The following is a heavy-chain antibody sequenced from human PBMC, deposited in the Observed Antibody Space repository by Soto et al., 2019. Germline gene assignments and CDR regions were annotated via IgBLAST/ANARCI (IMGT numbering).Heavy chain of an antibody. CDR1: GFSLSTSGVG. Sequence: QITLKESGPTLVKPTQTLTLTCTFSGFSLSTSGVGVGWIRQPPGKALEWLALIYWDDYKRYSPSLKSRPTTPKATPKKPVVPTTDHIGPVDPATYHCAHRPGSGSYNYWGQGTLVTVSS. CDR2: IYWDDYK. D-gene: IGHD3-10*01. CDR3: AHRPGSGSYNY. V-gene: IGHV2-5*02. J-gene: IGHJ4*02.